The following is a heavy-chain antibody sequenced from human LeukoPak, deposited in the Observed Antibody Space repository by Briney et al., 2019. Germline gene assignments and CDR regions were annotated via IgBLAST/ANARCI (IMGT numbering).Heavy chain of an antibody. V-gene: IGHV4-34*01. D-gene: IGHD3-9*01. CDR2: INHSGST. CDR3: ARGGARYFDWSTRNWFYP. J-gene: IGHJ5*02. CDR1: GESFSGYY. Sequence: PSETLSLTCAVYGESFSGYYWSWSRQPPGKGLEWIGEINHSGSTNYNPSLRSRVTISVDTSKNQFSLKLSSVTAADTAVYYCARGGARYFDWSTRNWFYPWGQGTLVTVSS.